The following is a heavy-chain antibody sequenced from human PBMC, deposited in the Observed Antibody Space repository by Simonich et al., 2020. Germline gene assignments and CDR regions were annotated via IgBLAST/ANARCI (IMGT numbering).Heavy chain of an antibody. Sequence: QVQLQESGPGLVKPSETLSLTCAFSGYSISSGYYWVWIRQPPGKGLEWIGYIYYSGSTNDNPALKSRVTISVDTSKNQFSLKLSSVTAADTAVYYCARVERTTDGHYYFDYWGQGTLVTVSS. CDR2: IYYSGST. CDR1: GYSISSGYY. CDR3: ARVERTTDGHYYFDY. V-gene: IGHV4-38-2*01. D-gene: IGHD4-4*01. J-gene: IGHJ4*02.